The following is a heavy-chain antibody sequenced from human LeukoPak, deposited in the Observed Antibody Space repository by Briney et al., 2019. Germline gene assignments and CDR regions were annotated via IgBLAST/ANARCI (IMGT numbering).Heavy chain of an antibody. CDR3: GKARGSGSYSYYFDY. CDR2: IRYDGSNK. CDR1: GFTFSSYG. D-gene: IGHD3-10*01. Sequence: GGSLRLSCAASGFTFSSYGMHWVRQAPGKGLEWVAFIRYDGSNKYYADSVKGRFTISRDNSKNTLYLQMNSLRAEDTAVYYCGKARGSGSYSYYFDYWGQGTLVTVSS. V-gene: IGHV3-30*02. J-gene: IGHJ4*02.